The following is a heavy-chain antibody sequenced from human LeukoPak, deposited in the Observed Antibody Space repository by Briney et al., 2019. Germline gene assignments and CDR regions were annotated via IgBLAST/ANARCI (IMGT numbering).Heavy chain of an antibody. Sequence: GESLKISCKGSGYSFTSFWIGWVRQMPGKGLKWMGIIYPGDSDTRYSPSFQGQVTISADKSISTAYLQWSSLKASDTAMYYCARQAYGSGSYSPHWGQGTLVTVSS. V-gene: IGHV5-51*01. CDR3: ARQAYGSGSYSPH. J-gene: IGHJ4*02. D-gene: IGHD3-10*01. CDR1: GYSFTSFW. CDR2: IYPGDSDT.